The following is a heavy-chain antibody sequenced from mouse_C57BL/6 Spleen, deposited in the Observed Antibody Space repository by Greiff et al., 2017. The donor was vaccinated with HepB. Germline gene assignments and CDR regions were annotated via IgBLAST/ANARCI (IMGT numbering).Heavy chain of an antibody. CDR1: GYSFTGYY. D-gene: IGHD2-3*01. Sequence: EVQLQPSGPELVKPGASVKISCKASGYSFTGYYMNWVKQSPEKSLEWIGEINPSTGGTTYNQKFKAKATLTVDKSYSTAYMQLKSLTSEDAAVYYCARSESDGYPYAMDYWVQGTSVTVAS. CDR3: ARSESDGYPYAMDY. CDR2: INPSTGGT. V-gene: IGHV1-42*01. J-gene: IGHJ4*01.